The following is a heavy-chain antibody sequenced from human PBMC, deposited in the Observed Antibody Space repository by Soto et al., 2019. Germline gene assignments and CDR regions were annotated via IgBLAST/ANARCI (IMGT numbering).Heavy chain of an antibody. V-gene: IGHV1-69*13. D-gene: IGHD6-6*01. CDR1: GGSFSSYA. Sequence: GASVKVSCKASGGSFSSYAVSWVRQAPGQGLEWMGGIIPICGTADYAQKFQGRVTITGDESTSTVYMELSSLRSEDTAVYYCARIFARRGATSSSWIYYYYGMDVWGQGTTVTVSS. J-gene: IGHJ6*02. CDR2: IIPICGTA. CDR3: ARIFARRGATSSSWIYYYYGMDV.